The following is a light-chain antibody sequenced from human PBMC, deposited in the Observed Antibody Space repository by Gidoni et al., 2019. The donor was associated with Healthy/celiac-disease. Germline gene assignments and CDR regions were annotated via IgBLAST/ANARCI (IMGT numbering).Light chain of an antibody. J-gene: IGLJ2*01. CDR2: EVR. Sequence: QSALTQPASVSGSPEQSITISCTGTSSDVGVYNYVSWYQQHPGKAPKLMLYEVRNRPSGVSNRFSGSKSGNTASLTISVLQAEDEADYYCSSYTSSSTLFGGGTKLTVL. V-gene: IGLV2-14*01. CDR3: SSYTSSSTL. CDR1: SSDVGVYNY.